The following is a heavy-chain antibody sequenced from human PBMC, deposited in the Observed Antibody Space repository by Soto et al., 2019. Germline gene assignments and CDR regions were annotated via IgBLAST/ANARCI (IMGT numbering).Heavy chain of an antibody. CDR2: ISSSSSYI. D-gene: IGHD2-2*01. V-gene: IGHV3-21*01. CDR3: ARDGCSSTSCSQYYYYMDV. Sequence: GGSLRLSCAASGFTFSSYSMNWVRQAPGKGLEWVSSISSSSSYIYYADSVKGRFTISRDNAKNSLYLQMNSLRAEDTAVYYCARDGCSSTSCSQYYYYMDVWGKGTTVTVSS. CDR1: GFTFSSYS. J-gene: IGHJ6*03.